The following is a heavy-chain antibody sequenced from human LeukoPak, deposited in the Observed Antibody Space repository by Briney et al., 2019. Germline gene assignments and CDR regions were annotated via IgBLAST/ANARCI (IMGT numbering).Heavy chain of an antibody. J-gene: IGHJ3*02. V-gene: IGHV3-33*03. CDR2: IWNDESKK. CDR3: GSPRTFSGRNVLDM. D-gene: IGHD3-10*02. CDR1: GYGSSNNG. Sequence: PGGSLRLSCVPSGYGSSNNGMHWVRQAPGKGLEWVAVIWNDESKKYYADSVKGRFTISRDTAKNTLYLQMNSLRVEDTAVYYCGSPRTFSGRNVLDMGGQGTMVTVSS.